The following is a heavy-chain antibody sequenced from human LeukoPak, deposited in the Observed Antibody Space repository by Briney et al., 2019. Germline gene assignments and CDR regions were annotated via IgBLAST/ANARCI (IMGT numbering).Heavy chain of an antibody. Sequence: PGGSLRLSCAASGFTFSIHAMSCVCQAPGKGLEWVSAISGSGGSTYYADSVKGRFTISRDNSKNTLYLQMNSLRAEDTAVYYCAIGSRDGDFDYWGQGTLVTVSS. CDR2: ISGSGGST. J-gene: IGHJ4*02. V-gene: IGHV3-23*01. CDR1: GFTFSIHA. D-gene: IGHD4-17*01. CDR3: AIGSRDGDFDY.